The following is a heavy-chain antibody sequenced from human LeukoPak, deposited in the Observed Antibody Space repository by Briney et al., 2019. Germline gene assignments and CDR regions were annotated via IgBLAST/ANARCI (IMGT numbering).Heavy chain of an antibody. V-gene: IGHV3-15*01. CDR2: IKSKTDGGTT. D-gene: IGHD3-22*01. CDR1: GFTFSNAW. CDR3: TTVKVVTSPYYYGMDV. Sequence: KTGGSLRLSCAASGFTFSNAWMSWVRQAPGKGLEWVGRIKSKTDGGTTDYAAPVKGRFTISRDDSKNTLYLQMNSLKTEDTAVYYCTTVKVVTSPYYYGMDVWGQGTTVTVSS. J-gene: IGHJ6*02.